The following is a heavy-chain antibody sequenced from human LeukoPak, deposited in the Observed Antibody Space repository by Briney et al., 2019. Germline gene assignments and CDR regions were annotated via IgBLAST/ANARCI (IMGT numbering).Heavy chain of an antibody. CDR1: GGSISSGDYY. D-gene: IGHD2-15*01. CDR3: ARDVLPRVFAFDI. J-gene: IGHJ3*02. Sequence: SETLSLTCTVSGGSISSGDYYWSWIRQPPGKGLEWIGYIYYSGSTNYNPSLKSRVTISVDTSKNQFSLKLSSVTAADTAVYYCARDVLPRVFAFDIWGQGTMVTVSS. CDR2: IYYSGST. V-gene: IGHV4-61*08.